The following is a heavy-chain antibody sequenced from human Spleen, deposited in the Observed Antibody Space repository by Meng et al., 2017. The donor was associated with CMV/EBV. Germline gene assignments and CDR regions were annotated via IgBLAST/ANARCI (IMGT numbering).Heavy chain of an antibody. J-gene: IGHJ4*02. Sequence: GESLKISCAASGFTFDDYGMSWVRQAPGKGLEWVSYITSSSSSISFADSVRGRFTISRDNDKNSLYLQMNSLRAEDTAVYYCVRLHLYGGDYFDNWGQGTLVTVSS. D-gene: IGHD3-16*01. CDR2: ITSSSSSI. V-gene: IGHV3-21*06. CDR1: GFTFDDYG. CDR3: VRLHLYGGDYFDN.